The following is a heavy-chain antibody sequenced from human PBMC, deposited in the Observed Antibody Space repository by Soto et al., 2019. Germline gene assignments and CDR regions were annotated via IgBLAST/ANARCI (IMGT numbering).Heavy chain of an antibody. J-gene: IGHJ6*02. V-gene: IGHV3-48*02. CDR2: ISSTSATI. CDR3: ANQKIRFSVAGTLYGLGV. D-gene: IGHD6-19*01. Sequence: GGSLRLSCEASGFVFSTYSMNLVRQAPGQGLEWISYISSTSATIYYADSVKGRFTIFSDNAKNSLFLQMNGLRDDDTAVYDCANQKIRFSVAGTLYGLGVWGQGTTVTVSS. CDR1: GFVFSTYS.